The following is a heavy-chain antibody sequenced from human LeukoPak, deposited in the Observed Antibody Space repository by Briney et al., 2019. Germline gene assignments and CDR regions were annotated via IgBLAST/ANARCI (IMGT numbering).Heavy chain of an antibody. V-gene: IGHV4-38-2*02. CDR1: GYSISSGYY. D-gene: IGHD3-22*01. Sequence: SETLSLTCTVSGYSISSGYYWGWIRQPPGKGLEWIGSIYHGGSTYYNPSLKSRVTISVDTSKNQFSLKLSSVTAADTAVYYCARAPIDYYDSPHWFDPWGQGTLVTVSS. CDR2: IYHGGST. CDR3: ARAPIDYYDSPHWFDP. J-gene: IGHJ5*02.